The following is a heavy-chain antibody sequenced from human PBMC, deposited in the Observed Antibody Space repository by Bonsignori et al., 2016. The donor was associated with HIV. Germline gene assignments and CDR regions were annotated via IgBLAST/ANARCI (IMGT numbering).Heavy chain of an antibody. J-gene: IGHJ6*03. Sequence: SETLSLTCTVSGASFTSHFWNWVRLSPGKGLEWIGHIYVNEKVNYNPSLKSRVTISVDTSRSQFSLKINSVTAADTAVYYCAGGPRSAYYYYMDLWGEGTTVTVSS. CDR2: IYVNEKV. V-gene: IGHV4-59*11. CDR3: AGGPRSAYYYYMDL. CDR1: GASFTSHF.